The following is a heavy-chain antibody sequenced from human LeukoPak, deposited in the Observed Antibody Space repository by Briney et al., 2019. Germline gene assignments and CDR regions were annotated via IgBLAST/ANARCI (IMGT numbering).Heavy chain of an antibody. J-gene: IGHJ3*02. CDR3: ARQRVYYYGSGSRLDT. CDR2: IYYSGST. CDR1: AGSIISSSYY. D-gene: IGHD3-10*01. V-gene: IGHV4-39*01. Sequence: PSETLSLTCTVSAGSIISSSYYWGWIRQPPGKGLEWIGGIYYSGSTYYNPSLKSRVTISVDTSKNQFSLKLSSVTAADTAVYYCARQRVYYYGSGSRLDTWGQGTMVTVSS.